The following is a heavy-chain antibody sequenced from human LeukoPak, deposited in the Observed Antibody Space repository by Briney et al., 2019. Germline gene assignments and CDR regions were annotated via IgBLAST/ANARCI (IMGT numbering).Heavy chain of an antibody. V-gene: IGHV1-24*01. CDR3: ATEIGDTEDY. CDR1: GYTLTELC. D-gene: IGHD2-21*01. CDR2: FDPEDGET. Sequence: ASVKVSCKVCGYTLTELCMHWVRQAPGKGLAWMGGFDPEDGETIYAQKFQGRVTMTEDTSTNTAYMELSSLRSEDTAVYYCATEIGDTEDYWGQGPLVTVSS. J-gene: IGHJ4*02.